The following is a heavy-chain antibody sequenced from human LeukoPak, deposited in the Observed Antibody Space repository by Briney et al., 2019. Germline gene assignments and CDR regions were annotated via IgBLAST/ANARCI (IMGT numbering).Heavy chain of an antibody. CDR3: ARAGYCTNGVCRTDYYYYYYMDV. CDR1: GYTFTSYD. Sequence: GASVKVSCKASGYTFTSYDINWVRQATGQGLEWMGWMNPNSGNTGYAQKFQGRVTMTRNTSISTAYMELSSLRSEDTAVYYCARAGYCTNGVCRTDYYYYYYMDVWGKGTTATVSS. V-gene: IGHV1-8*01. D-gene: IGHD2-8*01. CDR2: MNPNSGNT. J-gene: IGHJ6*03.